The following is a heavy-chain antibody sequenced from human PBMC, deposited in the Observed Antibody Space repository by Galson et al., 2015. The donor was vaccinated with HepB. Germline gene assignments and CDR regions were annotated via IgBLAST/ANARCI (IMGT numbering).Heavy chain of an antibody. V-gene: IGHV4-4*02. CDR1: GDSIDSSHW. CDR2: IYHSGNT. D-gene: IGHD3-10*01. Sequence: SETLSLTCAVSGDSIDSSHWWNWVRQPPGKGLECIGEIYHSGNTNYNLYLKSRVTMSVDKSKNQFSLKLSSVTAADTAVYFCARSYYGSGRLDYWGQGILVTVSS. CDR3: ARSYYGSGRLDY. J-gene: IGHJ4*02.